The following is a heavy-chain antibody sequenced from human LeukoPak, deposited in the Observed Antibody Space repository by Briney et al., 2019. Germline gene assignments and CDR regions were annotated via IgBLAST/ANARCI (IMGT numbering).Heavy chain of an antibody. J-gene: IGHJ4*02. D-gene: IGHD1-26*01. CDR2: IYYSGST. CDR1: GGSISSSSYY. V-gene: IGHV4-39*01. CDR3: ARQGWELVGY. Sequence: SETLSLTGPVSGGSISSSSYYWGWIRQPPGKGLEWIGSIYYSGSTYYNPSLKSRVTISVDTSKNQFSLKLSSVTAADTAVYYCARQGWELVGYWGQGTLVTVSS.